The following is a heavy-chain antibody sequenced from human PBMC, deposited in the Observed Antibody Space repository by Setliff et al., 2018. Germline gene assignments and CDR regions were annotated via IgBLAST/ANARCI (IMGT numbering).Heavy chain of an antibody. CDR2: IYYGGTT. CDR1: GFTFSSYS. Sequence: GSLRLSCAASGFTFSSYSMNWVRQAPGKGLEWIGSIYYGGTTHYNPSLKSRVTISVDTSKNQFSLKLSSVTAADTAVYYCAREGYCSGGSSHRCVYYGMDVWGQGTTVTVSS. V-gene: IGHV4-59*01. CDR3: AREGYCSGGSSHRCVYYGMDV. J-gene: IGHJ6*02. D-gene: IGHD2-15*01.